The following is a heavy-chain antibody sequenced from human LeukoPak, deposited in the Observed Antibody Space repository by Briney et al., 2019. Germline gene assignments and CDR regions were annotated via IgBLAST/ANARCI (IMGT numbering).Heavy chain of an antibody. J-gene: IGHJ4*02. CDR2: NNPDNGNT. V-gene: IGHV1-18*01. Sequence: ASVKVSCKASGYPFTRYGISWVRQAPGQGLEWMGWNNPDNGNTKYAQKFQGRVTMTTDTYTSTAHMELRSLRSDDTAVYYCATYYCSTTSCYPYFFDYWGQGTLVTVSS. CDR3: ATYYCSTTSCYPYFFDY. D-gene: IGHD2-2*01. CDR1: GYPFTRYG.